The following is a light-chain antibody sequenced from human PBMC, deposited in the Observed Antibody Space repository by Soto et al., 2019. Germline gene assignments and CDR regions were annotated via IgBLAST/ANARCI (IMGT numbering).Light chain of an antibody. CDR1: QGVSSH. CDR2: EVS. V-gene: IGKV1-9*01. CDR3: QQLNSYQIT. Sequence: QLTQFPSSLSASVGDRVTITCRASQGVSSHLAWHQQKPGKAPKLLIYEVSTLQNGAPSRFSGSGSGTDFTLTISSLQPEDFATYYCQQLNSYQITFGQGTRLEIK. J-gene: IGKJ5*01.